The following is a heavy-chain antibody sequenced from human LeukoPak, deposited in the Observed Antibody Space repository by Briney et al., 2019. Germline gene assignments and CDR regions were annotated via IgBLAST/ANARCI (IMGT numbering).Heavy chain of an antibody. CDR3: ARQQWLVRGYFDS. CDR2: IYYSGST. CDR1: RRSKGRYY. V-gene: IGHV4-59*08. Sequence: SDTQSLPCSVWRRSKGRYYWSCIRQPPGKGLEWLGYIYYSGSTNYSPSLKSRVTISLDTSKNQFSLRLSSVTAADTAVYYCARQQWLVRGYFDSWGQGTLVTVSS. J-gene: IGHJ4*02. D-gene: IGHD6-19*01.